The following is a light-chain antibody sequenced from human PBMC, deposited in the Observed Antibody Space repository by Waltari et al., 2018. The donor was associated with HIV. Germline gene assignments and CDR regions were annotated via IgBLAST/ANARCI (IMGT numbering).Light chain of an antibody. V-gene: IGLV1-40*01. CDR3: HSYDSSLRGV. J-gene: IGLJ3*02. Sequence: QSVLTQPPSVSGVPGQRVTISCSGSGSNIGAGYDVHWYQQLPGSAPKLLIYDNTKPPSGVPYRFPGSKSGTSASLAITGLQAEDEADYYCHSYDSSLRGVFVGGTKLTVL. CDR1: GSNIGAGYD. CDR2: DNT.